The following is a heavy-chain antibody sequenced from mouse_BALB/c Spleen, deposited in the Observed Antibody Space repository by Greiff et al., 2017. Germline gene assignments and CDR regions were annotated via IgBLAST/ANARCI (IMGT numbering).Heavy chain of an antibody. J-gene: IGHJ4*01. CDR3: ARDYYGSSDYYAMDY. CDR1: GYSITSDYA. V-gene: IGHV3-2*02. D-gene: IGHD1-1*01. CDR2: ISYSGST. Sequence: EVQLVESGPGLVKPSQSLSLTCTVTGYSITSDYAWNWIRQFPGNKLEWMGYISYSGSTSYNPSLKSRISITRDTSKNQFFLQLNSVTTEDTATYYCARDYYGSSDYYAMDYWGQGTSVTVSS.